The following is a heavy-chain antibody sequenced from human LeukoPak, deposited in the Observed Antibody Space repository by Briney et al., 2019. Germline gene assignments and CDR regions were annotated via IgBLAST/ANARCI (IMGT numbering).Heavy chain of an antibody. CDR3: TRRLDD. D-gene: IGHD3-16*01. V-gene: IGHV3-7*01. CDR2: IKHDESEK. Sequence: HPGGSLRLSCAASGFSFNSDWMDWVRQAPGKGLEWVANIKHDESEKNYLGSVKGRFTISRDNAQNSLYLQMNGLRVEDTAVYYCTRRLDDWGQGTLVTVSS. J-gene: IGHJ4*02. CDR1: GFSFNSDW.